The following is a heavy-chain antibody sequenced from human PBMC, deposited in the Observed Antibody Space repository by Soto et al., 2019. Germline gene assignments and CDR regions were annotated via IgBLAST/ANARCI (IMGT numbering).Heavy chain of an antibody. CDR1: GFTFSSYG. CDR2: ISYDGSNK. Sequence: GGSLRLSCAASGFTFSSYGMHWVRQAPGKGLEWVAVISYDGSNKYYADSVKGRFTISRDNSKNTLYLQMNSLRAEDTAVYYCAKGRAVTPMMWADRDDAFDIWGQGTMVTVSS. V-gene: IGHV3-30*18. D-gene: IGHD4-17*01. J-gene: IGHJ3*02. CDR3: AKGRAVTPMMWADRDDAFDI.